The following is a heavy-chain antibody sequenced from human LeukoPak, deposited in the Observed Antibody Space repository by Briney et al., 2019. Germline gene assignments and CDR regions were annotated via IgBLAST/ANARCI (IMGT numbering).Heavy chain of an antibody. D-gene: IGHD6-13*01. CDR2: TNWNGGST. CDR3: ARGEGIAAAGTSDY. V-gene: IGHV3-20*04. CDR1: GFTFDDYG. Sequence: GGSLRLSCAASGFTFDDYGMSWVRQAPGKGLEWVSGTNWNGGSTGYADSVKGRFTISRDNAKNSLYLQMNSLRAEDTALYYCARGEGIAAAGTSDYWGQGTLVTVSS. J-gene: IGHJ4*02.